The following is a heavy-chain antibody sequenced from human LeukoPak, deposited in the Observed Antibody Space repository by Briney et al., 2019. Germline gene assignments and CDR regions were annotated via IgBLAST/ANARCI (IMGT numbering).Heavy chain of an antibody. CDR3: ARVSGWVRYAFDI. Sequence: SGTLSLTCTVSGGSIISYYWTWIRQPPGKGLEWIGYIYNSGSTNYNPSLKSRVTISVDTSKSQFYLKLNSVTAADTAVYYCARVSGWVRYAFDIWGQGTMVSVSS. J-gene: IGHJ3*02. CDR1: GGSIISYY. V-gene: IGHV4-59*01. CDR2: IYNSGST. D-gene: IGHD6-19*01.